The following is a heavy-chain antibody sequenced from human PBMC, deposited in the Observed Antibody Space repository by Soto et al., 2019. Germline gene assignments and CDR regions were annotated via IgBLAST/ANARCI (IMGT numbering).Heavy chain of an antibody. J-gene: IGHJ5*02. V-gene: IGHV4-39*01. CDR1: NDSIRSGTYY. CDR3: ATGRSDSGWYEEHL. Sequence: SETLSLTCTVSNDSIRSGTYYWAWIRQPPGRGLEWMGSLSYLGTTDYNPSLKSRVTISKDASKNQFSLKLTSVTAADTAVYYCATGRSDSGWYEEHLWGRGTLVTVSS. CDR2: LSYLGTT. D-gene: IGHD6-19*01.